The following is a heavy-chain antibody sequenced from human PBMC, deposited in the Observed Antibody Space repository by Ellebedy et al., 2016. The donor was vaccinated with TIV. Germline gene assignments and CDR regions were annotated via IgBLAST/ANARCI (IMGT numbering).Heavy chain of an antibody. V-gene: IGHV3-7*01. CDR2: IKQDGSEK. J-gene: IGHJ4*02. CDR3: ASWDFDY. D-gene: IGHD7-27*01. Sequence: GESLKISCAASGFTFSNYWMSWVRQAPGKGLEWVANIKQDGSEKYYVESVKGRFTISRDNAKNSLYLQMNSLRAEDTAVYWCASWDFDYWGQGTLVTVSS. CDR1: GFTFSNYW.